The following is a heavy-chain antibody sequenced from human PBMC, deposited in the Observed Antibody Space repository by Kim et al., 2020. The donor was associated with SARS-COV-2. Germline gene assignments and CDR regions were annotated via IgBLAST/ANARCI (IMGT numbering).Heavy chain of an antibody. Sequence: SSSTIYYADSVKGRFTISRDNAKNSLYLQMNSLRDEDTAVYYCARDRLDPWGQGTLVTVSS. CDR3: ARDRLDP. V-gene: IGHV3-48*02. J-gene: IGHJ5*02. CDR2: SSSTI.